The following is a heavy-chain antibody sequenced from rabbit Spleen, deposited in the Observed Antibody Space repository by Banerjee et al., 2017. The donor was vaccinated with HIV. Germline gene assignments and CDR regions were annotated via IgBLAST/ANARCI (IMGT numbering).Heavy chain of an antibody. V-gene: IGHV1S47*01. J-gene: IGHJ4*01. D-gene: IGHD2-1*01. Sequence: QEQLVESGGGLVQPEGSLTLTCKASGFDFISYGVNWVRQTPGKGLEWIGYIDPVFGSTYYARWVNGRFTISSHDAQNTLYLQLNSLTAADTATYFCVRSDDDYGDYLRLWGQGTLVTVS. CDR1: GFDFISYG. CDR3: VRSDDDYGDYLRL. CDR2: IDPVFGST.